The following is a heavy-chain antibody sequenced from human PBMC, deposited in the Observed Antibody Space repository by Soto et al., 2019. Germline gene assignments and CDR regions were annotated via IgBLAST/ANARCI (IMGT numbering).Heavy chain of an antibody. CDR1: GGTFSSYA. Sequence: VKVSCKASGGTFSSYAISWVRQAPGQGLEWMGGIIPIFGTANYAQKFQGRVTITADESTSTAYMELCSLRSEDTAVYYCARDKVGYYYSSGYYRVSVPPDYYYGMDVWGQGTTVTGSS. CDR2: IIPIFGTA. J-gene: IGHJ6*02. D-gene: IGHD3-22*01. CDR3: ARDKVGYYYSSGYYRVSVPPDYYYGMDV. V-gene: IGHV1-69*01.